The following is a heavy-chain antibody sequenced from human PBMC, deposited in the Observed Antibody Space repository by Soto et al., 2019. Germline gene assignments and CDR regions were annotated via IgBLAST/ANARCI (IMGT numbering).Heavy chain of an antibody. J-gene: IGHJ3*02. CDR1: GYTFTSYG. Sequence: ASVKVSCKAPGYTFTSYGISWVRQAPGQGLEWMGWISAYNGNTNYAQKLQGRVTMTTDTSTSTAYMELRSLRSDDTAVYYCARTTSYYYDSSGSPGAFDIWGQGTMVTVSS. V-gene: IGHV1-18*01. CDR3: ARTTSYYYDSSGSPGAFDI. CDR2: ISAYNGNT. D-gene: IGHD3-22*01.